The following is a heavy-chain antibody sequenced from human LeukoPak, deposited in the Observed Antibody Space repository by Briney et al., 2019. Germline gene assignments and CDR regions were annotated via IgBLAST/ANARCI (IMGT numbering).Heavy chain of an antibody. CDR3: ARGQVLLWFGELLPNYFDY. J-gene: IGHJ4*02. CDR1: GNTFTSYY. Sequence: ASVKVSCKASGNTFTSYYMHWVRQAPGQGLEWMGIINPSGGSTSYAQKFQGRVTMTRDTSTSTVYMELSSLRSEDTAVYYCARGQVLLWFGELLPNYFDYWGQGTLVTVSS. V-gene: IGHV1-46*01. D-gene: IGHD3-10*01. CDR2: INPSGGST.